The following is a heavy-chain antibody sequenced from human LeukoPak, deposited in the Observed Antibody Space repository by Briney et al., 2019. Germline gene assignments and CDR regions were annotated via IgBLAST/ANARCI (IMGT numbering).Heavy chain of an antibody. CDR3: AKGVRGVIAYYFDY. CDR1: GFTFSSYV. V-gene: IGHV3-30*18. Sequence: GGSLRLSCAASGFTFSSYVMHWVRQAPGKGLEVVAVISSDGSAKYYADSGKGRFTIYRDNSKNQLYLQMNSLRAEDTAVYYCAKGVRGVIAYYFDYWGQGTLVTVSS. J-gene: IGHJ4*02. D-gene: IGHD3-10*01. CDR2: ISSDGSAK.